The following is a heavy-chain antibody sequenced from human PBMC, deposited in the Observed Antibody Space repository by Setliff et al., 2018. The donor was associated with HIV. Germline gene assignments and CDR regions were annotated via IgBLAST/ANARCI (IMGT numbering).Heavy chain of an antibody. D-gene: IGHD3-3*01. CDR1: GGSFSGYY. V-gene: IGHV4-34*01. J-gene: IGHJ5*02. Sequence: PSETLSLTCAVYGGSFSGYYWSWIRQSPEKGLEWIGEIHHSRRTNYSPSLKSRVAISLDTSKKQFSLRLSSVTVADTAVYYCARDRRSIFGVDTKNWFDPWGQGTLVTVSS. CDR3: ARDRRSIFGVDTKNWFDP. CDR2: IHHSRRT.